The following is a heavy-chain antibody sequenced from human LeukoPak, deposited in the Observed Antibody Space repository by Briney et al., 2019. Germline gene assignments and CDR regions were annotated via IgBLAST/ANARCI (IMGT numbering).Heavy chain of an antibody. J-gene: IGHJ5*02. CDR3: ARSRSGGALNL. V-gene: IGHV3-48*01. Sequence: PSGGSLRLSCAASGFIFKSYGMDWVRQAPGKGLEWLSYISSSSTAIHYIDSVKGRFTVSRDNANDSLYLQMNSLRGDDTAVYYCARSRSGGALNLWGQGTLVTVSS. CDR1: GFIFKSYG. D-gene: IGHD3-16*01. CDR2: ISSSSTAI.